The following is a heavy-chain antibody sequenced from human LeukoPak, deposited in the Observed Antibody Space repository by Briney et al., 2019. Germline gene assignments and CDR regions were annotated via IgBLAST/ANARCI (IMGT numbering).Heavy chain of an antibody. D-gene: IGHD5-24*01. CDR3: ARVDGGWLQADY. Sequence: PSETLSLTCTVSGGSISSYYWSWIRQPPGKGLEWIGYIYYSGSTNYNPSLKSRVTILVDTSKNQFSLKLSSVTAADTAVYYCARVDGGWLQADYWGRGTLVTVSS. CDR2: IYYSGST. CDR1: GGSISSYY. V-gene: IGHV4-59*01. J-gene: IGHJ4*02.